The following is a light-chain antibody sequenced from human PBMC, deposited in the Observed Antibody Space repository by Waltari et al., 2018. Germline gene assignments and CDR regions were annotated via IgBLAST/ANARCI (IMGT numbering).Light chain of an antibody. CDR2: GVS. J-gene: IGKJ2*01. Sequence: EIVLLQSPATLSVSPGGRATLTCRASQSVSGNLAWYQQKPGQPPSLRVYGVSTRAIGGPARFSGSGSGTDFTLIISSLQSEDFADYYCHQYDNWPFTFGRGTKPEI. CDR3: HQYDNWPFT. CDR1: QSVSGN. V-gene: IGKV3-15*01.